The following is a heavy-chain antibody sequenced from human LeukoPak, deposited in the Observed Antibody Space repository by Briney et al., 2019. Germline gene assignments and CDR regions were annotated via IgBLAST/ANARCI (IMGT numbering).Heavy chain of an antibody. Sequence: QSGGSLRLSCAASGFTFSSYGMHWVRQAPGKGLEWVAFIRYDGSNKYYADSVKGRFTISRDNSKNTLYLQMNSLRAEDTAVYYCAKDFLGYCSSTSCYGDAFDIWGQGTMVTVSS. V-gene: IGHV3-30*02. D-gene: IGHD2-2*01. CDR2: IRYDGSNK. CDR3: AKDFLGYCSSTSCYGDAFDI. CDR1: GFTFSSYG. J-gene: IGHJ3*02.